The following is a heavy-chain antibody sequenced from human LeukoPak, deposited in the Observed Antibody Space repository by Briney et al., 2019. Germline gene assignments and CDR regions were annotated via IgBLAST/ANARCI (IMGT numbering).Heavy chain of an antibody. CDR1: EFTVSTNY. J-gene: IGHJ4*02. Sequence: GGSLRLSCAASEFTVSTNYMSWVRQAPGKGLEWVSVIYSGGSTYYADSVKGRFTISRDNSKNTLYLQMNSLRAEDTAVYYCAKDRTPRKYCSSTSCSGGFDYWGQGTLVTVSS. CDR2: IYSGGST. CDR3: AKDRTPRKYCSSTSCSGGFDY. D-gene: IGHD2-2*01. V-gene: IGHV3-66*02.